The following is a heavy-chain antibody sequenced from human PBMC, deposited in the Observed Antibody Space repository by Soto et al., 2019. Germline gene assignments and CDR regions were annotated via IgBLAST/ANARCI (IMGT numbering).Heavy chain of an antibody. Sequence: PSETLSLTCTVSGGSISSYYWTWFRQPAGKGLEWIGRIYTSGSTNYNPSLKSRVTMSVDTSKNQLSLKLSSVTAADTAVYFCAGAPAYYYDGVEVWGQGTTVTVSS. CDR2: IYTSGST. V-gene: IGHV4-4*07. CDR1: GGSISSYY. J-gene: IGHJ6*02. CDR3: AGAPAYYYDGVEV.